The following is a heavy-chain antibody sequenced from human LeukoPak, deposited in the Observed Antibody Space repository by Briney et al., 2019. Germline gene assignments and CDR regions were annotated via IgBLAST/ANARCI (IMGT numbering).Heavy chain of an antibody. Sequence: SETLSLTCTVSGGSISSSSYYWGWIRQPPGKGLEWIGSIYYSGSTYYNPSLKSRVTISVDTSKNQFSLKLSSVTAADTAVYYCARVVPAAILPYYYYMDVWGKGTTVTVSS. CDR1: GGSISSSSYY. J-gene: IGHJ6*03. CDR2: IYYSGST. D-gene: IGHD2-2*01. V-gene: IGHV4-39*07. CDR3: ARVVPAAILPYYYYMDV.